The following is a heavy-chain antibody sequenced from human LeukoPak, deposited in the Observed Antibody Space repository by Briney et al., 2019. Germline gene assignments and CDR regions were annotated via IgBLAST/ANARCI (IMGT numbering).Heavy chain of an antibody. J-gene: IGHJ4*02. Sequence: GGSLRLSCAASGFTFSNYWMNWVRQAPGKGLEWVASVKQDVNVKYYADSAKGRFTISRDNSKNTLYLQMNSLRAEDTAVYYCARGDYTGSSPTSPFDYWGQGTLVTVSS. D-gene: IGHD6-6*01. V-gene: IGHV3-7*01. CDR2: VKQDVNVK. CDR1: GFTFSNYW. CDR3: ARGDYTGSSPTSPFDY.